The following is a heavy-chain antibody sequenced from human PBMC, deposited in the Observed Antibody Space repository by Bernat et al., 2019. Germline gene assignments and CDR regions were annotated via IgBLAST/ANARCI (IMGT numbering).Heavy chain of an antibody. CDR3: ARDLRMVRGGENWFDP. D-gene: IGHD3-10*01. Sequence: EVQLVESGGGLVQPGGSLRLSCAASGFTVSSNYMSWVRQAPGKGLEWVSVIYSGGSTYYADSVKGRFTISRDNSKNTLYLQMNSLRAEDTAVYYCARDLRMVRGGENWFDPWGQGTLVTVSS. CDR1: GFTVSSNY. J-gene: IGHJ5*02. CDR2: IYSGGST. V-gene: IGHV3-66*01.